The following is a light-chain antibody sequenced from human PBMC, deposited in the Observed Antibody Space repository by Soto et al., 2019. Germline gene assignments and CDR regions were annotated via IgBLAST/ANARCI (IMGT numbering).Light chain of an antibody. V-gene: IGKV1-27*01. J-gene: IGKJ1*01. Sequence: QMTQSPSSLSASVGDSITITCRTSKDISNYLAWYQQKLWGAPKLLIYEASTLQSGVPSRFSGSASGADFTLTISILKPEDVAIYYCQKYTDAPRTFGQGTRVEMK. CDR3: QKYTDAPRT. CDR1: KDISNY. CDR2: EAS.